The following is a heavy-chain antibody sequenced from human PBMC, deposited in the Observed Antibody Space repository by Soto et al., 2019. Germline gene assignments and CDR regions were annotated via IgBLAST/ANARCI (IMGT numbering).Heavy chain of an antibody. CDR1: GDTFTDSS. CDR2: INLNSGNT. V-gene: IGHV1-2*02. Sequence: ASVRVSCKXSGDTFTDSSMHWVRQAPGQGLEWMGWINLNSGNTNYAEKFRGRVTMTRDTSIITAYMELTRLKSDDTGVYYCARDLGGYDLYGPDTWGQGTLVTVSS. CDR3: ARDLGGYDLYGPDT. J-gene: IGHJ5*02. D-gene: IGHD5-12*01.